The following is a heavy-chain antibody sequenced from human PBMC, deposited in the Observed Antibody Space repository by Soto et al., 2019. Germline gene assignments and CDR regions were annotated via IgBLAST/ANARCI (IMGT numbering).Heavy chain of an antibody. J-gene: IGHJ4*02. V-gene: IGHV3-53*01. D-gene: IGHD2-2*01. CDR1: GFTVSNNY. CDR3: GTSGGGGGY. CDR2: IYSGGYT. Sequence: EVQLVESGGGLIQPGGSLRLSCAVSGFTVSNNYMSWVRQAPGKGLEGVSVIYSGGYTAYGDSVKGRFTISRDNSKNTLKLKKNTLGAGDPAVFSLGTSGGGGGYWGQGTLVTVSS.